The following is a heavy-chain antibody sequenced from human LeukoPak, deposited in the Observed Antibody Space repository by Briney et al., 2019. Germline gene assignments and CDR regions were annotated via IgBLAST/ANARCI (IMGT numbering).Heavy chain of an antibody. D-gene: IGHD5-12*01. V-gene: IGHV4-59*01. Sequence: SETLSLTCTVSGGSISSYYWGWIRQPPGKGLEWIGYIYYSGSTNYNPSLKSRVTISVDTSKNQFSLKLSSVTAADTAVYYCAKGTSRLRPAFDIWGQGTMVTVSS. CDR3: AKGTSRLRPAFDI. CDR2: IYYSGST. CDR1: GGSISSYY. J-gene: IGHJ3*02.